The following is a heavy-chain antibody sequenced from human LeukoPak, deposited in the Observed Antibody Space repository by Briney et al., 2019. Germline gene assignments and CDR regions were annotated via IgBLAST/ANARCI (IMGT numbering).Heavy chain of an antibody. J-gene: IGHJ6*02. CDR3: ARSDGVGAGYYYYGVDV. CDR1: GGSISSYY. CDR2: ISYSGST. V-gene: IGHV4-59*01. D-gene: IGHD1-26*01. Sequence: SETLSLTCTVSGGSISSYYWSWIRQPPGKGLEWIGYISYSGSTFYNPSLQSRVTISVDTSKSHFSLQLSSVTSAGTAVYYCARSDGVGAGYYYYGVDVWGLGTTVTVSS.